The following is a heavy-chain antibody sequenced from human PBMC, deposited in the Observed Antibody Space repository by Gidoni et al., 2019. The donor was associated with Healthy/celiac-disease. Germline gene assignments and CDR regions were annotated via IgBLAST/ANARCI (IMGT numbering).Heavy chain of an antibody. CDR2: ISYDGSNK. J-gene: IGHJ4*02. Sequence: QVQLVESGGGVVQPGRSLRLSCAASGFTFSSYGMHWVRQAPDKGLGWVAVISYDGSNKYYADSVKGRFTISRDNSKNTLYLQMNSLRAEDTAVYYCAKDYYDSSGYYFGPDYWGQGTLVTVSS. D-gene: IGHD3-22*01. V-gene: IGHV3-30*18. CDR3: AKDYYDSSGYYFGPDY. CDR1: GFTFSSYG.